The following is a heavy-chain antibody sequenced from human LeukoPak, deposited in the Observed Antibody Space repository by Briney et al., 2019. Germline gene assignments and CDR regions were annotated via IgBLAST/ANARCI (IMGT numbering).Heavy chain of an antibody. Sequence: SETLSLTCTVSGGSISSGGYYWSWIRQHPGKGLEWIGYIYYSSSTYCNPSLKSRVTISVDTPKNQFSLKLSSVTAADTAVYYCARDWSVDSSGYYFDLWGRGTLVTVSS. CDR1: GGSISSGGYY. D-gene: IGHD3-22*01. CDR2: IYYSSST. V-gene: IGHV4-31*03. J-gene: IGHJ2*01. CDR3: ARDWSVDSSGYYFDL.